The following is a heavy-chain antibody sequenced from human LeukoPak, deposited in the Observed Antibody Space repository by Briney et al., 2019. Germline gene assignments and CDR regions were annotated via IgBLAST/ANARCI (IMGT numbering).Heavy chain of an antibody. J-gene: IGHJ3*02. Sequence: GGSLRLSCSASGFTFSTFAMHWVRQAPGKRLEYVSGINNNGDSTYYSDSVKARLTISRDNSKNTLFLQMASLRAEDTAVYYCVKTMMTFGGVIRTDAFDIWGQGTMVIVSS. CDR3: VKTMMTFGGVIRTDAFDI. D-gene: IGHD3-16*01. V-gene: IGHV3-64D*06. CDR1: GFTFSTFA. CDR2: INNNGDST.